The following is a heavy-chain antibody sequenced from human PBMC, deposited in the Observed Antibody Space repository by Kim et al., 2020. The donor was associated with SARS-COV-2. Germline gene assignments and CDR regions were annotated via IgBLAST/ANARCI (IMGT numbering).Heavy chain of an antibody. CDR3: ARDQWEGLGY. Sequence: GGSLRLSCVASGFSASDNFMSWVRQAPRKGLEWVSVMFSGGYTYYADSVKGRFTISRDSSKNTLYLQMNNLRAEDTAVYYCARDQWEGLGYWGQGTLVTVSS. CDR1: GFSASDNF. D-gene: IGHD1-26*01. J-gene: IGHJ4*02. V-gene: IGHV3-66*01. CDR2: MFSGGYT.